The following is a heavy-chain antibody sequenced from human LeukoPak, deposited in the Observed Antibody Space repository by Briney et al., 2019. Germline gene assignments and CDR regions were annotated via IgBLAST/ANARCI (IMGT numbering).Heavy chain of an antibody. CDR3: VKNGWLDY. Sequence: GGSLRLSCAASGFTFSSQNMNWARQAPGKGLEWVACISTSGDSTKYADSVEGRFTISRDNAENSLFLLMNSLRVEDTAVYYCVKNGWLDYWGQGILVTVSS. D-gene: IGHD6-19*01. J-gene: IGHJ4*02. CDR2: ISTSGDST. CDR1: GFTFSSQN. V-gene: IGHV3-21*06.